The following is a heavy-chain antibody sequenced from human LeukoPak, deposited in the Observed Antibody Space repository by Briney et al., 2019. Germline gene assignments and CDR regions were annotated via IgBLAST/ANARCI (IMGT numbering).Heavy chain of an antibody. CDR1: YVSIRSGSYY. CDR3: ARASYDFYLMDV. V-gene: IGHV4-61*02. CDR2: IYMSGST. D-gene: IGHD3-3*01. Sequence: KTSETLSLTCTVSYVSIRSGSYYWNWIRQPAGQGLEWIGRIYMSGSTNYNPSLKSRVTISVDTSKTQFSLTLSSVTAADTAVYYCARASYDFYLMDVWGKGTTVTVSS. J-gene: IGHJ6*03.